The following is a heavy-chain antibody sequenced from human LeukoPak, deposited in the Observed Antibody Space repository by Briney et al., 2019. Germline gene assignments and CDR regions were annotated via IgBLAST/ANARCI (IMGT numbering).Heavy chain of an antibody. CDR1: GFTFSSYW. V-gene: IGHV3-74*01. J-gene: IGHJ4*02. Sequence: GGSLRLPCAASGFTFSSYWMHWVRQAPGKGLVWVSRINSDGSSTSYADSVKGRFTISRDNAKNTLYLQMNSLRAEDTAVYYCARGGYYYDSSGYYPFDYWGQGTLVTVSS. CDR3: ARGGYYYDSSGYYPFDY. D-gene: IGHD3-22*01. CDR2: INSDGSST.